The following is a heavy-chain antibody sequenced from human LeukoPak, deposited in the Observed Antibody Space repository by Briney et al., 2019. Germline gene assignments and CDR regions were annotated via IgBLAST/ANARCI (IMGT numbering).Heavy chain of an antibody. CDR2: ISSSSSTI. Sequence: PGGSLRLSCAASGFTFSSYSMNWVRQAPGKGLEWVSYISSSSSTIYYADSVKGRFTISRDNAKNSLYLQMNSLRAEDTAVYYCARDYVVVGATTGAFDIWGQGTMVTVSS. J-gene: IGHJ3*02. CDR1: GFTFSSYS. V-gene: IGHV3-48*01. D-gene: IGHD1-26*01. CDR3: ARDYVVVGATTGAFDI.